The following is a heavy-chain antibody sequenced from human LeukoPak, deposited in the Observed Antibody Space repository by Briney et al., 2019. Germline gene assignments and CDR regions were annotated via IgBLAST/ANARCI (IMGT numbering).Heavy chain of an antibody. CDR1: GFTFSSYS. D-gene: IGHD6-13*01. CDR3: ARAGAGTIDADY. Sequence: QPGGSLRLSCSASGFTFSSYSMHWVRQAPGKGLEWVALIWYDGSNKYYADSVKGRFTISRDNSKNTLYLQMNSLRAEDTAVYYCARAGAGTIDADYWGQGTLVTVSS. J-gene: IGHJ4*02. CDR2: IWYDGSNK. V-gene: IGHV3-33*08.